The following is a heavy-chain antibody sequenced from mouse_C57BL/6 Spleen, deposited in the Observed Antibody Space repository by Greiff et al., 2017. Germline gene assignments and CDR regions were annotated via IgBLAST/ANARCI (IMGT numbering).Heavy chain of an antibody. CDR2: ISDGGSYT. D-gene: IGHD2-4*01. CDR1: GFTFSSYT. Sequence: EVQLVESGGGLVKPGGSLKLSCAASGFTFSSYTMSWVRQTPERRLEWVATISDGGSYTYYPDNVKGRFTISRDNAKNNLYLQMSHLKSEDTAMYYCAREFDYDWDYWGQGTTLTGSS. J-gene: IGHJ2*01. V-gene: IGHV5-4*01. CDR3: AREFDYDWDY.